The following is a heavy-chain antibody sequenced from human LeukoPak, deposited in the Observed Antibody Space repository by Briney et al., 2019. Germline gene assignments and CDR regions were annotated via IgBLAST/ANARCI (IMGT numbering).Heavy chain of an antibody. Sequence: GASLRPSCAASGLTFTSYGMHWVSQAPGKGREWVALIRYDGSNKYYADAVKGRFTISRDNSKNTLYLQMNSLRADDTAVYYCAKDQRDLYGSGSYYNLDYWGQGTLVTVSS. CDR2: IRYDGSNK. CDR3: AKDQRDLYGSGSYYNLDY. D-gene: IGHD3-10*01. V-gene: IGHV3-30*02. CDR1: GLTFTSYG. J-gene: IGHJ4*02.